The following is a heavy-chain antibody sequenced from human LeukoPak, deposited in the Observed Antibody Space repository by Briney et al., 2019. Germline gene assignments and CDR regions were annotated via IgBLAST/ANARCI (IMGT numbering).Heavy chain of an antibody. CDR3: ASSWTTVVTRLPGAFDI. CDR2: IYHSGST. V-gene: IGHV4-4*02. Sequence: PSETLSLTCAVSGGSISSSNRWSWVRQPPGKGLEWIGEIYHSGSTNYNPSLKSRVTISVDKSKNQFSLKLSSVTAADTAVYYCASSWTTVVTRLPGAFDIWGQGTMVTVSS. J-gene: IGHJ3*02. D-gene: IGHD4-23*01. CDR1: GGSISSSNR.